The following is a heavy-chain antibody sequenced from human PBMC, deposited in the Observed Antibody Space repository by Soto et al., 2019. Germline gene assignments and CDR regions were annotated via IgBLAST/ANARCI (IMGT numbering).Heavy chain of an antibody. D-gene: IGHD6-13*01. CDR1: GFTFSNYA. CDR3: AKDPGSSWYEIDY. CDR2: ISGSGGST. Sequence: EVQLLESGGGLVQPGGSLRLSCAASGFTFSNYAVTWVRQAPGKGLEWVSTISGSGGSTYYADSVKGRFTISRDISKYPLYLQVNSLRAEGTAVYYCAKDPGSSWYEIDYWGQGTLVTVSS. V-gene: IGHV3-23*01. J-gene: IGHJ4*02.